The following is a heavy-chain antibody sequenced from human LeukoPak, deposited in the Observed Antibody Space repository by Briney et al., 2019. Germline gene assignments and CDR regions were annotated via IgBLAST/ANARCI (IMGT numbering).Heavy chain of an antibody. CDR2: IYYSGST. CDR1: GGSISSYY. J-gene: IGHJ6*03. Sequence: SETLSLTCTVSGGSISSYYWSWIRQPPGKGLEWIGYIYYSGSTNYNPSLKSRVTISVDTSKNQFSLKLSSVTAAGTAVYYCARGPSYYYYMDVWGKGTTVTVSS. CDR3: ARGPSYYYYMDV. V-gene: IGHV4-59*01.